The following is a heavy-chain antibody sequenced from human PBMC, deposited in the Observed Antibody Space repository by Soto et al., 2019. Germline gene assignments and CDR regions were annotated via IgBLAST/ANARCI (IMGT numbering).Heavy chain of an antibody. CDR2: IYYSGST. CDR3: ARYYYYGSGSLFYYYYGMDV. Sequence: SETLSLTCTVSGGSISSYYWSWIRQPPGKGLEWIGYIYYSGSTNYNPSLKSRVTISVDTSKNQFSLKLSSVTAADTAVYYCARYYYYGSGSLFYYYYGMDVWGQGTTVTVSS. D-gene: IGHD3-10*01. CDR1: GGSISSYY. J-gene: IGHJ6*02. V-gene: IGHV4-59*01.